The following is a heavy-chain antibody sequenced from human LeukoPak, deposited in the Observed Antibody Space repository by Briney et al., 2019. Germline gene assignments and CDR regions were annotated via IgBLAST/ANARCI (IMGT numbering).Heavy chain of an antibody. CDR1: GGSISSYY. J-gene: IGHJ4*02. Sequence: SETLSLTCTVSGGSISSYYWSWIRQPPGKGLEWIGNIYYSGSTNYNPSLKSRVTISVDTSKIQFSLKLSSVTAADTAVYYCARALYYYDSIDYWGQGTLVTVSS. D-gene: IGHD3-22*01. V-gene: IGHV4-59*01. CDR3: ARALYYYDSIDY. CDR2: IYYSGST.